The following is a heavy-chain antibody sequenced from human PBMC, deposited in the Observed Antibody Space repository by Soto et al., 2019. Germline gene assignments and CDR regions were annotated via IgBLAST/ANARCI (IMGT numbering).Heavy chain of an antibody. Sequence: GGSLSLSCAASGFTFSSYTMHWVRQAPGKGLEYVSAISSNGGSTYYASSVKGRFTISRDNSKNTLYVQMGSLRAEDMAVYYCARDLYTDRIAVAVCWGQGTLVTVSS. J-gene: IGHJ4*02. CDR3: ARDLYTDRIAVAVC. D-gene: IGHD6-19*01. V-gene: IGHV3-64*01. CDR1: GFTFSSYT. CDR2: ISSNGGST.